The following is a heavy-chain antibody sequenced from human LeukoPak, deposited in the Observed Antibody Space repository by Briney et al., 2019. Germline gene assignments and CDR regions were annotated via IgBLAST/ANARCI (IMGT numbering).Heavy chain of an antibody. CDR3: TKDKRGSDRFFDY. Sequence: VGSLRLSCVASGESGFTFHHYAFSWVRQAPGKGLEWISVIGGGGGDIYYADSVKGRFTISRDNFKNTLYLEMNSLRTEDTAVYYCTKDKRGSDRFFDYWGQGTLVTVSS. J-gene: IGHJ4*02. CDR1: GESGFTFHHYA. D-gene: IGHD3-10*01. V-gene: IGHV3-23*01. CDR2: IGGGGGDI.